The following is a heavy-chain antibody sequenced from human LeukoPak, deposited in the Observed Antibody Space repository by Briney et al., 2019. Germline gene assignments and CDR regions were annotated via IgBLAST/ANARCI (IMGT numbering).Heavy chain of an antibody. CDR1: GFTFSSYA. V-gene: IGHV3-23*01. J-gene: IGHJ5*02. CDR2: ISGSGGST. Sequence: GGSLRLSCAASGFTFSSYAMSWVRQAPGKGLEWVSAISGSGGSTYYADSVKGRFTISRDNSKNTLYLQMNSLRAEDTAVYYCARSLAYCGGDCYSLLSRFDPWGQGTLVTVSS. D-gene: IGHD2-21*02. CDR3: ARSLAYCGGDCYSLLSRFDP.